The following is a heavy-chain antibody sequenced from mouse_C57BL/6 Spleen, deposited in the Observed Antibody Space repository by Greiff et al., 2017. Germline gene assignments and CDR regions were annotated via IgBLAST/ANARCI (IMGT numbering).Heavy chain of an antibody. CDR2: IHPNSGST. J-gene: IGHJ3*01. Sequence: QVQLQQPGAELVKPGASVKLSCKASGYTFTSYWMHWVKQRPGQGLEWIGMIHPNSGSTNYNEKFKSKATLTVDKSSSTACMELRSLTSEDSAVYYCARWGYYGSFAYWGQGTLVTVSA. D-gene: IGHD1-1*01. CDR3: ARWGYYGSFAY. V-gene: IGHV1-64*01. CDR1: GYTFTSYW.